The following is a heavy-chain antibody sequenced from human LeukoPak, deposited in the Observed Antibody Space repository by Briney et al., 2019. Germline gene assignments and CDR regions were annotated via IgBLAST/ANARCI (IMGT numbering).Heavy chain of an antibody. J-gene: IGHJ4*02. CDR2: IYYSGST. D-gene: IGHD4/OR15-4a*01. V-gene: IGHV4-59*11. CDR3: ARDVDYGPFDY. CDR1: GGSISSHY. Sequence: PSETLSLTCTVSGGSISSHYWSWIRQPPGKGLEWIGYIYYSGSTNYNPSLKSRVTISVDTSKNQFFMQLNSVTPEDTAVYYCARDVDYGPFDYWGQGTLVTVSS.